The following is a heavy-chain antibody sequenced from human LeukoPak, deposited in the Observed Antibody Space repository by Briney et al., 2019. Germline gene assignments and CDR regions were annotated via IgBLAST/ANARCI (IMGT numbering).Heavy chain of an antibody. CDR2: INQDGSEK. V-gene: IGHV3-7*03. J-gene: IGHJ5*02. Sequence: GGSLRLSCAPSAFIFSYYWMSWVRQAPGKGLEWVANINQDGSEKRYVDSAKGRFTISRDNAENLLYLQMNNLRAEDTAVYYCAREVGSGWYSGWFDPWGQGTLVTVSS. D-gene: IGHD6-19*01. CDR1: AFIFSYYW. CDR3: AREVGSGWYSGWFDP.